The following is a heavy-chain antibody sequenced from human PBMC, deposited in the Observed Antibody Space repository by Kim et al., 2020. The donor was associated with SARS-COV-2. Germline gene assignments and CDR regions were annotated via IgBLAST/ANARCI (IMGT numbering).Heavy chain of an antibody. CDR2: IYYSGTT. Sequence: SETLSLTCTVSSVSISSYYCSWIRQLPGKGLEWIGYIYYSGTTNYNPSLNSRVTISWDTSKNQFSLELTSVTDADTAVYYCARSEGRGSWHQFDYWGQGILVTVSS. D-gene: IGHD6-13*01. CDR3: ARSEGRGSWHQFDY. CDR1: SVSISSYY. J-gene: IGHJ4*02. V-gene: IGHV4-59*01.